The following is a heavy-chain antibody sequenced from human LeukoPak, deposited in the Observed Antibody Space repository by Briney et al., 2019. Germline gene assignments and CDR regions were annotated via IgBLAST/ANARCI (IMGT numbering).Heavy chain of an antibody. CDR3: ARDGGRYGDSSGYSD. J-gene: IGHJ4*02. V-gene: IGHV3-74*01. CDR1: GFTFDDYA. Sequence: GGSLRLSCAASGFTFDDYAMHWVRQAPGKGLVWVSRINSDGSSTSYADSVKGRFTISRDNAKNTLYLQMNSLRAEDTAVYYCARDGGRYGDSSGYSDWGQGTLVTVSS. D-gene: IGHD3-22*01. CDR2: INSDGSST.